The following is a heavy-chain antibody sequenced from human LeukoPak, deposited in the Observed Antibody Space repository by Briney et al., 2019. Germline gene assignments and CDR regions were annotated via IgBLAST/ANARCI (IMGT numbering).Heavy chain of an antibody. J-gene: IGHJ4*02. CDR2: IYHSGST. V-gene: IGHV4-38-2*02. CDR1: GYSISSGYY. CDR3: ASQVDYDRTFDY. Sequence: SETLSLTCTVSGYSISSGYYWGWIRQPPGKGLEWIGSIYHSGSTYYNPSLKSRVTISVDTSKNQFSLKLSSVTAADTAVYYCASQVDYDRTFDYWGQGTLVTVSS. D-gene: IGHD4-17*01.